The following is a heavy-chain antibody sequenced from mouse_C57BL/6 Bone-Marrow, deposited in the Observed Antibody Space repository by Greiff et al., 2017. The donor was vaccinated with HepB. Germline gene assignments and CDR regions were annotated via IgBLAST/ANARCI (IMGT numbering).Heavy chain of an antibody. CDR2: ISSGSSTI. D-gene: IGHD2-5*01. J-gene: IGHJ4*01. Sequence: EVMLVESGGGLVKPGGSLKLSCAASGFTFSDYGMHWVRQAPEKGLEWVAYISSGSSTIYYADTVKGRFTISRDNAKNTLFLQMTSLRSEDTAMYYCARTYYSKGANYYAMDYWGQGTSVTVSS. CDR1: GFTFSDYG. CDR3: ARTYYSKGANYYAMDY. V-gene: IGHV5-17*01.